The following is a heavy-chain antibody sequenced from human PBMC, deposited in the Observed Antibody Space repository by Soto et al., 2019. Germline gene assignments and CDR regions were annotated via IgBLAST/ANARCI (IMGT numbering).Heavy chain of an antibody. V-gene: IGHV3-74*01. Sequence: EVQLVESGGGLVQPGGSLRLSCAASGFTFSNYWMHWVRQAPGKGPVWVSRINTDGSTTNYADSVKGRFTISRDNAKKALYLQTNSLGAEDMAVYYCARDLGGYASHWGQGTLVTVSS. CDR3: ARDLGGYASH. J-gene: IGHJ4*02. CDR2: INTDGSTT. CDR1: GFTFSNYW. D-gene: IGHD3-16*01.